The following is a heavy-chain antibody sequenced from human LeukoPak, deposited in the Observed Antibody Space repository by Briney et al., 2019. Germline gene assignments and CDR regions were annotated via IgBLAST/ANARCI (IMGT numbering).Heavy chain of an antibody. D-gene: IGHD5-24*01. Sequence: PGRSLRLSCAASGFTFSDYNMHWVRQAPGKGLDWVALMSPDGNKKYYADSVKGRFTISRDNSKNSLYLQMNSLSDEDTAVYYCARRWDFDYWGQGTLVTVSS. J-gene: IGHJ4*02. CDR1: GFTFSDYN. V-gene: IGHV3-30*14. CDR2: MSPDGNKK. CDR3: ARRWDFDY.